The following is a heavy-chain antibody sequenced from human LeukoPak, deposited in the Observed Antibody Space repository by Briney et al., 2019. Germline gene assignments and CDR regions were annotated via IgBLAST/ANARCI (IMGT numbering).Heavy chain of an antibody. Sequence: SETLSLTCTVSGGSISSGSYYWSWIRQPAGKGREWIGHIYTSGSTNSNPSLKSRVTMSVDTSKNQFSLKLSSVTAADTAVYYCAISAGDSSGYYFRSYYFDYWGQGTLVTVSS. CDR3: AISAGDSSGYYFRSYYFDY. V-gene: IGHV4-61*09. CDR2: IYTSGST. D-gene: IGHD3-22*01. CDR1: GGSISSGSYY. J-gene: IGHJ4*02.